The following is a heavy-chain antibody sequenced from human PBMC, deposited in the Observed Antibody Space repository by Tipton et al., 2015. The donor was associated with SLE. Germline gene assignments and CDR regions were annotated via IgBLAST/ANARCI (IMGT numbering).Heavy chain of an antibody. J-gene: IGHJ3*02. Sequence: TLSLTCTVSGGSISSSSYYWGWIRQPPGKGLEWIGSIYYSGSTYYNPSLKSRVTISVDTSKNQFSLKLSSATAADTAVYYCVLGQVAFDIWGQGTMVTVSS. CDR2: IYYSGST. V-gene: IGHV4-39*07. CDR3: VLGQVAFDI. CDR1: GGSISSSSYY.